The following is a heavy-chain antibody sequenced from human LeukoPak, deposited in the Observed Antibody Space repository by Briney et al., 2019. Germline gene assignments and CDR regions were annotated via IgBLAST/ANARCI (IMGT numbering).Heavy chain of an antibody. CDR2: IYTSGST. CDR1: GGSISSGSYY. J-gene: IGHJ4*02. V-gene: IGHV4-61*02. CDR3: ARVQGWHFDY. Sequence: PSQTLSLTCTVSGGSISSGSYYWSWIRQPAGKGLEWIGRIYTSGSTNYNPSLKSRVTISVDTSKNQFSLKLSSVTAADTAVYYCARVQGWHFDYWGQGTLVTVSS.